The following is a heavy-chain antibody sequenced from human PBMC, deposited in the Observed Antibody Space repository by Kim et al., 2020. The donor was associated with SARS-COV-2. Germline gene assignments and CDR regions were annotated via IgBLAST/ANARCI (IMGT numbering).Heavy chain of an antibody. V-gene: IGHV1-18*01. Sequence: ASVKVSCKPSGYTFTSYGISWVRQAPGQGLEWMGWISAYNGNTNYAQKLQGRVTMTTDTSTSTAYMELRSLRSDDTAVYYCARESALTIFGVVIPSYYYMDVWGKGTTVTVSS. CDR3: ARESALTIFGVVIPSYYYMDV. J-gene: IGHJ6*03. CDR2: ISAYNGNT. CDR1: GYTFTSYG. D-gene: IGHD3-3*01.